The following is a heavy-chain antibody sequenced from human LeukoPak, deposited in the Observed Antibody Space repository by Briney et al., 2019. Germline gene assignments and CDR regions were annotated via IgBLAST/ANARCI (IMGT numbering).Heavy chain of an antibody. CDR2: ISYDGSRE. Sequence: GGSLRLACAASGFTFTVYAIQWVRQAPGKGLEWVALISYDGSREYYADPVKGRFTISRDNSKNTVYLQMKSLRAEDTAVYYCARRGYCGGDCYYFDYWGQGTLVTVSS. CDR1: GFTFTVYA. J-gene: IGHJ4*02. D-gene: IGHD2-21*02. V-gene: IGHV3-30-3*01. CDR3: ARRGYCGGDCYYFDY.